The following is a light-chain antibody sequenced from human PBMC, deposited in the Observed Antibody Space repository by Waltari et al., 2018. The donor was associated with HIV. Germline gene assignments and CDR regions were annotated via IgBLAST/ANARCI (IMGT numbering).Light chain of an antibody. V-gene: IGLV2-23*01. CDR3: SSYGGSSNWL. CDR1: SSDIGNYNL. CDR2: EGI. Sequence: QSALTQPASVSGSPGQSITISCPGTSSDIGNYNLVSWYQQHPGKAPKLIIYEGIKRPSGVSNRISGSKSANTASLTISGLQAEDEADYFCSSYGGSSNWLFGGGTKLTVL. J-gene: IGLJ2*01.